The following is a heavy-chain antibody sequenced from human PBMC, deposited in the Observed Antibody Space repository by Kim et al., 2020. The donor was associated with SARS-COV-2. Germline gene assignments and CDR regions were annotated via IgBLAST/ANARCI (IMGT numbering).Heavy chain of an antibody. J-gene: IGHJ4*02. CDR2: INPNSGGT. Sequence: ASVKVSCKASGYTFTGYYMHWVRQAPGQGLEWMGWINPNSGGTNYAQKFQGRVTMTRDTSISTAYMELSRLRSDDTAVYYCARDPSVVGATPEVGFYWGQGTLVTVSS. CDR3: ARDPSVVGATPEVGFY. CDR1: GYTFTGYY. V-gene: IGHV1-2*02. D-gene: IGHD1-26*01.